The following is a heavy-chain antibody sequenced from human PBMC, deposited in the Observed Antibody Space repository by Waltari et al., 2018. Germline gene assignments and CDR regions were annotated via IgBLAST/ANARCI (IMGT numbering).Heavy chain of an antibody. Sequence: EVQLLESGGGLVQPGGSLRLSCAASGFTFSSYAMRWVRQAPGKGLGWVSAIRGSGGSTYYADSVKGRFTISRDNSKNTLYLQMNSLRAEDTAVYYCAKDFWSHVGFGELWSAFDIWGQGTMVTVSS. CDR1: GFTFSSYA. J-gene: IGHJ3*02. D-gene: IGHD3-10*01. V-gene: IGHV3-23*01. CDR2: IRGSGGST. CDR3: AKDFWSHVGFGELWSAFDI.